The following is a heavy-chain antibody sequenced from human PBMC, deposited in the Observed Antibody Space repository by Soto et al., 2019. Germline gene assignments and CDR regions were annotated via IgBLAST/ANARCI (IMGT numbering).Heavy chain of an antibody. J-gene: IGHJ5*02. V-gene: IGHV4-31*03. CDR1: GGSISSGGYY. D-gene: IGHD4-17*01. CDR2: IYYSGST. Sequence: QVQLQESGPGLVKPSQTLSLTCTVSGGSISSGGYYWSWIRQHPGKGLEWIGYIYYSGSTYYNPSLKSRVTISVDPSKNQFSLKLSSVTAADTAVYYCARDSPTVTSGAFDPWGQGTLVTVSS. CDR3: ARDSPTVTSGAFDP.